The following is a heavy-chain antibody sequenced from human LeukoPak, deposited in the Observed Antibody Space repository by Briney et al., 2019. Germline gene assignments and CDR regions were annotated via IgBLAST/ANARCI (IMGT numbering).Heavy chain of an antibody. CDR2: IKSKTDGGTT. CDR1: GFTFSNAW. J-gene: IGHJ4*02. CDR3: ARDRMVRGGGGLY. Sequence: GGSLRLSCAASGFTFSNAWMSWVRQAPGKGLEWVGRIKSKTDGGTTDYAAPVKGRFTISRDDSKNTLYLQMNSLRAEDTAVYYCARDRMVRGGGGLYWGQGTLVTVSS. V-gene: IGHV3-15*01. D-gene: IGHD3-10*01.